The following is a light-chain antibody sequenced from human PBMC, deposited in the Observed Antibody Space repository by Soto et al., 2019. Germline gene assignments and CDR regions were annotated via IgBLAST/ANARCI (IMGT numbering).Light chain of an antibody. CDR1: QSVSSSY. Sequence: IVLTQSPGTLSLSPGERATLSCMASQSVSSSYLAWYQQKPGQAPRLLIYDASTRATGIPARFSGSGSGTEFTLTISSLQSEDFAVYYCQQYKKWPRTFGHGTKV. V-gene: IGKV3-15*01. CDR3: QQYKKWPRT. CDR2: DAS. J-gene: IGKJ1*01.